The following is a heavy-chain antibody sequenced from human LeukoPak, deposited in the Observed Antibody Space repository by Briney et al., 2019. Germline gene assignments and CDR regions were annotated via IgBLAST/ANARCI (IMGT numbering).Heavy chain of an antibody. CDR2: ISGSGGST. CDR3: AKDSGSFGYYYYGMDV. Sequence: GGSLRLSCAASGFTFSSYAMSWVRQAPGKGLEWVSAISGSGGSTYYAGSVKGRFTISRDNSKNTLYLQMNSLRAEDTAVYYCAKDSGSFGYYYYGMDVWGQGTTVTVSS. J-gene: IGHJ6*02. D-gene: IGHD1-26*01. V-gene: IGHV3-23*01. CDR1: GFTFSSYA.